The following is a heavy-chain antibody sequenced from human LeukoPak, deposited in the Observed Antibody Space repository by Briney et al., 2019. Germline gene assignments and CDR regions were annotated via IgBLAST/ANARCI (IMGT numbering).Heavy chain of an antibody. CDR3: ARDQYYYDSSGYPSY. Sequence: GGSLRLSCAASGFTFSSYAMHWVRQAPGKGLEWVAVISYDGSNKYYADSVKGRFTISRDNSKNTLYLQMNSLRAEDTAVYYCARDQYYYDSSGYPSYWGQRTLVTVSS. CDR1: GFTFSSYA. V-gene: IGHV3-30*04. CDR2: ISYDGSNK. J-gene: IGHJ4*02. D-gene: IGHD3-22*01.